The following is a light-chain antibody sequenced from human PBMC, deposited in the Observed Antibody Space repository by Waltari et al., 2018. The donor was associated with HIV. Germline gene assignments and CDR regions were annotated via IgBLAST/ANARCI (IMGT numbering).Light chain of an antibody. CDR3: SSFTSGTTWV. Sequence: QSALTQPASVSGSPGQSITISCTGTSSDIGGSDHVCWYQQHPGRAPKIKIYDVSNRPSVFSDRFSGSKSGNTASLTISGLQTEDEADYYCSSFTSGTTWVFGGGTKVTVL. V-gene: IGLV2-14*03. J-gene: IGLJ3*02. CDR1: SSDIGGSDH. CDR2: DVS.